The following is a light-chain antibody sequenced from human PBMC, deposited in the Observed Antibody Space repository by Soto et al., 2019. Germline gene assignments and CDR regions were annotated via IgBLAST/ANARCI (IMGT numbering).Light chain of an antibody. CDR3: QQRSNWLWT. V-gene: IGKV3-11*01. CDR1: QSVSSY. Sequence: EIVLTQSPATLSLSPGERATLSCRASQSVSSYLAWYQQKPGQAPRLLIYDASNRATGITARFSGSGSRTDFTLTISSLEPEDFAVYYCQQRSNWLWTFGQGTKVEIK. J-gene: IGKJ1*01. CDR2: DAS.